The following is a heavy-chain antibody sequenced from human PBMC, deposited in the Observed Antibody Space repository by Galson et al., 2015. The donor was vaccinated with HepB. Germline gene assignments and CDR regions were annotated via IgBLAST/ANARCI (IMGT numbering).Heavy chain of an antibody. CDR3: ARVYPSYYYGSGSYYHFDY. CDR1: GYTFTSYA. J-gene: IGHJ4*02. Sequence: SEKVSCKASGYTFTSYAMHWVRQAPGQRLEWMGWINAGNGNTKYSQKFQGRVTITRDTSASTAYMELSSLRSEDTAVYYCARVYPSYYYGSGSYYHFDYWGQGTLVTVSS. D-gene: IGHD3-10*01. CDR2: INAGNGNT. V-gene: IGHV1-3*01.